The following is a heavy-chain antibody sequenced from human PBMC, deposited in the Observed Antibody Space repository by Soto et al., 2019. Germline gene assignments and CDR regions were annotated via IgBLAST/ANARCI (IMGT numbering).Heavy chain of an antibody. CDR3: GRHTVTIRAGFDY. J-gene: IGHJ4*02. CDR2: THYTGNT. V-gene: IGHV4-59*01. Sequence: QVQLQESGPGLVKPSETLSLTCTVSGGSISTYYWDWIRQPPGKELEWIGYTHYTGNTNYHPSLKSRVTISLHTSRNHFSLKLSSVTAAATAIYCCGRHTVTIRAGFDYWGQGALVTVSS. D-gene: IGHD4-17*01. CDR1: GGSISTYY.